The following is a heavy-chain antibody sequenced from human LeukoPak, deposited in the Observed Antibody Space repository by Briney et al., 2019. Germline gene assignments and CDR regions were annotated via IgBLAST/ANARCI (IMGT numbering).Heavy chain of an antibody. D-gene: IGHD2-8*02. CDR1: GFTFSSYW. V-gene: IGHV3-7*03. J-gene: IGHJ4*02. Sequence: GGSLRLSCAASGFTFSSYWMNWVRQAPGKGLEWVANIKQDGSEKYYVDSVKGRFTISRDNAKNSLYLQMNSLRADDTAIYYCATYRQVLLPFESWGQGTLVTVSS. CDR2: IKQDGSEK. CDR3: ATYRQVLLPFES.